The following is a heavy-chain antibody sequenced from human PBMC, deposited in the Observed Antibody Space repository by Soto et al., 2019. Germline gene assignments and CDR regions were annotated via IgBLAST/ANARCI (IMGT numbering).Heavy chain of an antibody. Sequence: PSETLSLTCTVSGGSISSSSYYWGWIRQPPGKGLDWIGSIYYSGSTYYNPSLKSRVTISVDTSKNQFSLKLSSVTAADTAVYYCARHDNQLWFGELLPRRPFDYWGQGTLVTVSS. J-gene: IGHJ4*02. D-gene: IGHD3-10*01. CDR2: IYYSGST. CDR3: ARHDNQLWFGELLPRRPFDY. V-gene: IGHV4-39*01. CDR1: GGSISSSSYY.